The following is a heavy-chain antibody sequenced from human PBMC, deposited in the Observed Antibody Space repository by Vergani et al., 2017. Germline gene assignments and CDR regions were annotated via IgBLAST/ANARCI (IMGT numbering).Heavy chain of an antibody. CDR1: GFTFSSYA. Sequence: EVQLVESGGGLVKPGGSLRLSCAASGFTFSSYAMSWVRQAPGKGLEWVSAISGSGGSTYYADSVKGRFTISRDNSKNTLYLQMNSLRAEDTAVYYCARDGYVGGRAADYWGQGTLVTVSS. V-gene: IGHV3-23*04. J-gene: IGHJ4*02. D-gene: IGHD3-16*01. CDR2: ISGSGGST. CDR3: ARDGYVGGRAADY.